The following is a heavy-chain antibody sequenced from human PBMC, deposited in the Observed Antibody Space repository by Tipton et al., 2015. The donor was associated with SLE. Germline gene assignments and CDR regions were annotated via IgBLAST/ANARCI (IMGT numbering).Heavy chain of an antibody. CDR1: GGSFSGYY. V-gene: IGHV4-34*01. CDR3: ARVGLIAAAKTFDI. J-gene: IGHJ3*02. Sequence: TLSLTCAVYGGSFSGYYWSWIRQPPGKGLEWIGEINHSGRTNYNPSLKSRVTISVDTSKNQFSLKLSSVTAADTAAYYCARVGLIAAAKTFDIWGQGTMVTVSS. D-gene: IGHD6-25*01. CDR2: INHSGRT.